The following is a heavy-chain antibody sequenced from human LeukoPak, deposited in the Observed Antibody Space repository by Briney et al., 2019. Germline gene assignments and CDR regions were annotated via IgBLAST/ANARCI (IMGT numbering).Heavy chain of an antibody. V-gene: IGHV3-48*01. CDR1: GFTFSSYS. J-gene: IGHJ4*02. D-gene: IGHD1-26*01. CDR3: ARAMWSGSYFSNDRTEIDY. Sequence: PGGSLRLSCAASGFTFSSYSMNWVRQAPGKGLERVSYISSSSSTIYYADSVKGRFTISRDNAKNSLYLQMNSLRAEDTAVYYCARAMWSGSYFSNDRTEIDYWGQGTLVTVSS. CDR2: ISSSSSTI.